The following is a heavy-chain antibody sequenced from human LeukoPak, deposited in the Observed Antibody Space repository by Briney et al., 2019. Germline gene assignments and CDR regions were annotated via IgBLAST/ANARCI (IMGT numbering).Heavy chain of an antibody. J-gene: IGHJ4*02. CDR2: IYYSGST. V-gene: IGHV4-59*11. Sequence: KPSETLSLTCTVSGCSISSHYWSWIRQPPGKGLEWIGYIYYSGSTNYNPSLKSRVTISVDTSKNQFSLKLSSVTAADTAVYYCARDTTYYFDYWGQGTLVTVSS. CDR3: ARDTTYYFDY. D-gene: IGHD1-1*01. CDR1: GCSISSHY.